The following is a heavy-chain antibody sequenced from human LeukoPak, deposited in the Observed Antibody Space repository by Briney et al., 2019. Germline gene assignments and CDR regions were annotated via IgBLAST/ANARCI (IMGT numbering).Heavy chain of an antibody. CDR3: ARSASSSSRSAFDI. CDR2: IYYTGNT. Sequence: SETLSLTCTVSGGSISSYYWSWIRQPPGKGLEWIGYIYYTGNTNYNPSLKSRITISVDTSKNQFSLKLSSVTAADTAFYHCARSASSSSRSAFDIWGQGTMVTVSS. J-gene: IGHJ3*02. V-gene: IGHV4-59*01. D-gene: IGHD6-6*01. CDR1: GGSISSYY.